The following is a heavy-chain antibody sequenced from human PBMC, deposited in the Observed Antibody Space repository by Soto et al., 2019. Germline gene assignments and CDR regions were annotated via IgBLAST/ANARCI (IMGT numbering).Heavy chain of an antibody. D-gene: IGHD4-4*01. J-gene: IGHJ3*02. CDR1: GFTFSSYS. CDR2: ISSSSSYI. V-gene: IGHV3-21*01. CDR3: ARAIDYSIPRGAFDI. Sequence: EVQLVESGGGLVKPGGSLRLSCAASGFTFSSYSMNWVRQAPGKGLEWVSSISSSSSYIYYADSVKGRFTISRDNAKNSLYLQMNSLRAEDTAVYYCARAIDYSIPRGAFDIWGQGTMVTVSS.